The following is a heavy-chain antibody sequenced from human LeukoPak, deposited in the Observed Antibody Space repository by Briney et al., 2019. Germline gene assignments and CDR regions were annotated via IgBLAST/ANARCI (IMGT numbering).Heavy chain of an antibody. CDR3: ARGSVVPATLFDY. Sequence: PSETLSLTCTVSGGSISSGGYYWSWIRQHPGKGLEWIGYIYYSGSTYYNPSLKSRVTISVDTSKNQFSLKLSSVTAADTAVYYCARGSVVPATLFDYWGQGTLATVSS. J-gene: IGHJ4*02. D-gene: IGHD2-2*01. CDR1: GGSISSGGYY. CDR2: IYYSGST. V-gene: IGHV4-31*03.